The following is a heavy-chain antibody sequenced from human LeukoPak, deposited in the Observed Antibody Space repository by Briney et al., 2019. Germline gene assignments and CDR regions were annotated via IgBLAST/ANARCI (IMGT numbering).Heavy chain of an antibody. Sequence: ASVKVSCKVSGYMLSELSMHWVRQAPGEGLEWMGGFDPEEGKTIYAQKFRGRVIMTEDPSTDTAYMELSSLTSEDTAMYYCARAHTVKDAGAGIVGYWGQGTLVTVSS. CDR3: ARAHTVKDAGAGIVGY. V-gene: IGHV1-24*01. CDR1: GYMLSELS. D-gene: IGHD4-11*01. J-gene: IGHJ4*02. CDR2: FDPEEGKT.